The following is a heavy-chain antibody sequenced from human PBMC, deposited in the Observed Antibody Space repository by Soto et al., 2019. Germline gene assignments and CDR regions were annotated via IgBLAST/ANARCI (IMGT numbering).Heavy chain of an antibody. V-gene: IGHV1-18*01. J-gene: IGHJ3*02. CDR3: ARQRGILGEYGKPAYDAFDI. CDR1: GYTFTSYG. CDR2: ISAYNGNT. D-gene: IGHD3-10*01. Sequence: ASVKVSCKASGYTFTSYGISWVRQAPGQGLEWMGWISAYNGNTNYAQKLQGRVTMTTDTSTSTAYMELRSLRSDDTAVYYCARQRGILGEYGKPAYDAFDIWGQGTMVTVSS.